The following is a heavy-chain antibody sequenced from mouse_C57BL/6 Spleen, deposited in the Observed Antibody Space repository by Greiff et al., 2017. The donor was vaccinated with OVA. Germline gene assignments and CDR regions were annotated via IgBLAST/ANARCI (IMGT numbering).Heavy chain of an antibody. D-gene: IGHD1-1*01. CDR3: ARDRYYYGSSYVEYFDY. J-gene: IGHJ2*01. V-gene: IGHV1-55*01. Sequence: QVQLQQPGAELVKPGASVKMSCKASGYTFTSYWITWVKQRPGQGLEWIGDIYPGSGSTNYNEKFKSKATLTVDTSSSTAYMQLSSLTSEDSAVYCCARDRYYYGSSYVEYFDYWGQGTTLTVSS. CDR1: GYTFTSYW. CDR2: IYPGSGST.